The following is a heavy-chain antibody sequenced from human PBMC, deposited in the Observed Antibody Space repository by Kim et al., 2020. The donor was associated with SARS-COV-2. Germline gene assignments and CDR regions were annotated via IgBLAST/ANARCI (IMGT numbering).Heavy chain of an antibody. CDR3: ARGARWSTEGIY. D-gene: IGHD6-13*01. Sequence: YYNTSLKSRVTISVDTSKNQFSLKLGSVTAADTAVYYCARGARWSTEGIYWGQGTLVTVSS. V-gene: IGHV4-31*02. J-gene: IGHJ4*02.